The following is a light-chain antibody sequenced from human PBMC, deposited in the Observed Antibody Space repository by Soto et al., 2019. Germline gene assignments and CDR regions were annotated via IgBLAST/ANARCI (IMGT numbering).Light chain of an antibody. CDR2: GKF. J-gene: IGLJ1*01. CDR3: QSYDNRLSGYV. Sequence: QAVLTQPPSMSAAPGPSVTISCTGSSSHIGEGYDVPWYQQLPGTAPKLLIHGKFNRPSGVPGRFSGSKSGTSASLVITGLQPEDEAMYFCQSYDNRLSGYVFGPGNKVTVL. CDR1: SSHIGEGYD. V-gene: IGLV1-40*01.